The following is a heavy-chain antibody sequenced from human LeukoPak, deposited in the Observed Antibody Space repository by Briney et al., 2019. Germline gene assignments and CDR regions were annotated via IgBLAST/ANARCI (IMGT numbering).Heavy chain of an antibody. CDR1: GFTFSSYA. Sequence: HPGGSLRLSCAASGFTFSSYAMSWVRQAPGKGLEWVANIKHDGTETKYVDSVKGRFTISRDNAKNSLYLQMNSLRAEDTAVYFCARGRYSSGWYHDFWGQGALVIVSS. CDR2: IKHDGTET. CDR3: ARGRYSSGWYHDF. J-gene: IGHJ4*02. V-gene: IGHV3-7*04. D-gene: IGHD6-19*01.